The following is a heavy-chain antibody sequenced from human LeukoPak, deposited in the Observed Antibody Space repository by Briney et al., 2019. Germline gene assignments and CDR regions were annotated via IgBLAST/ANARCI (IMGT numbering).Heavy chain of an antibody. CDR3: ARHRGSGSYDALDI. J-gene: IGHJ3*02. V-gene: IGHV5-51*01. CDR2: IYPGDSDT. Sequence: GESLKISCKGSGYSFTNYWIGWGREMPGKGLEWMGIIYPGDSDTRYSPSFQGQVTMSADKSISTAYLQWSSLKASDSAMYYCARHRGSGSYDALDIWGQGTMVTVSS. D-gene: IGHD1-26*01. CDR1: GYSFTNYW.